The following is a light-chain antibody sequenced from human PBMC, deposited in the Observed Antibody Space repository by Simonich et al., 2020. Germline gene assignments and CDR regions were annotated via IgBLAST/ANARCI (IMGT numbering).Light chain of an antibody. CDR2: WAS. J-gene: IGKJ2*01. CDR3: QQYYSTPPT. Sequence: DIVMTQSPDSLAVSLGERATINCKSSQSVLYSSNNKNYLAWYQQKPGQPPKLLISWASTRESGVPDRISGSGSGTDFTLTISSLQAEDVAVYYCQQYYSTPPTFGQGTKLEIK. CDR1: QSVLYSSNNKNY. V-gene: IGKV4-1*01.